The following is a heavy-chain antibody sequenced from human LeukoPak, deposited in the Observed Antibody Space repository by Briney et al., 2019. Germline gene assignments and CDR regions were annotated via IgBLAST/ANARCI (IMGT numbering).Heavy chain of an antibody. V-gene: IGHV3-21*01. J-gene: IGHJ6*02. Sequence: GGSLRLSCAASGFTFSSYSMNWVRQAPGKGLEWVSSISSSSSYIYYADSVKGRFTISRDNAKNSLYLQMNSLRAEDTAVYYCAREDSSGWPYYYYYGMDVRGQGTTVTVSS. CDR3: AREDSSGWPYYYYYGMDV. D-gene: IGHD6-19*01. CDR1: GFTFSSYS. CDR2: ISSSSSYI.